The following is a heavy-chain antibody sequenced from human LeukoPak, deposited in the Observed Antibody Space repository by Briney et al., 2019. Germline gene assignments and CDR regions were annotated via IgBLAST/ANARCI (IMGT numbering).Heavy chain of an antibody. CDR1: GFTFDDYA. Sequence: PGGSLRLSCAASGFTFDDYAMHWVRQAPGKGLEWVSGISWNSGSIGYADSVKGRFTISRDNAKNSLYLQMNSLRAEDTALYYCAKGVAATLPDAFDIWGQGTMVTVSS. D-gene: IGHD2-15*01. J-gene: IGHJ3*02. V-gene: IGHV3-9*01. CDR2: ISWNSGSI. CDR3: AKGVAATLPDAFDI.